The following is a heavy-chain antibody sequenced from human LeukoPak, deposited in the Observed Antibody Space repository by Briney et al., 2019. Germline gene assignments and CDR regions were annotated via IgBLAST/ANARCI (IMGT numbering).Heavy chain of an antibody. CDR2: IIPIFGTA. CDR3: ARGVITVTLNVFDI. CDR1: GYTFTSYG. J-gene: IGHJ3*02. V-gene: IGHV1-69*05. D-gene: IGHD4-11*01. Sequence: ASVKVSCKASGYTFTSYGISWVRQAPGQGLEWMGGIIPIFGTANYAQKFQGRVTITTDESTSTAYMELSSLRSEDTAVYYCARGVITVTLNVFDIWGQGTMVTVSS.